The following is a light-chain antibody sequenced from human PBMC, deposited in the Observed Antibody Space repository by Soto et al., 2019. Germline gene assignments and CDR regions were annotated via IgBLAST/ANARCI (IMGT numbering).Light chain of an antibody. CDR3: QQYESTPPT. V-gene: IGKV4-1*01. CDR1: QSVLYSSNNKNY. Sequence: DIVMTQSPDSLAVSLGERANINCKSSQSVLYSSNNKNYLAWYQQRPGQPPKLLIDWASTRDSGVPDRSSGSVSGADFSLTITILPAEDEAGYYCQQYESTPPTFGRRTKLDIK. J-gene: IGKJ2*01. CDR2: WAS.